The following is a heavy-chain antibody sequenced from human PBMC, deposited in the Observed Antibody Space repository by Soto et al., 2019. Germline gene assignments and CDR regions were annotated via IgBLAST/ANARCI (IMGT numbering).Heavy chain of an antibody. Sequence: QVQLVQSGAEVKKPGASVKVSCKASGYTFATYDINWVRRATGQGLEWMGWLNPNSGDTGYAQKFQGRVTMTRNTPNTNRHGGLQRLDFEDTAIFYWAGGVPFFFPPHCYAPAPRGQGPLV. V-gene: IGHV1-8*01. CDR3: AGGVPFFFPPHCYAPAP. CDR2: LNPNSGDT. D-gene: IGHD2-2*01. J-gene: IGHJ5*02. CDR1: GYTFATYD.